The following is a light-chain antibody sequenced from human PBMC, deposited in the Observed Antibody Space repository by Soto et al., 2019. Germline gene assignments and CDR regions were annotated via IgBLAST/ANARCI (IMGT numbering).Light chain of an antibody. CDR1: QSVDKY. CDR3: QQRTNWPLT. CDR2: DAS. J-gene: IGKJ4*01. Sequence: EIVLTQSPATLSFSPGERATLSCRASQSVDKYLVWYQQKPGQAPRLLIYDASSRATGIPARFSGSGSGTDFSLTITSLEPEDFAVYYCQQRTNWPLTFGGGTKLKIK. V-gene: IGKV3-11*01.